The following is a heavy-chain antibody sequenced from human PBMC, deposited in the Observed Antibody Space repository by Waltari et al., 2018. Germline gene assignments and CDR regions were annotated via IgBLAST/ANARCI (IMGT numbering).Heavy chain of an antibody. J-gene: IGHJ4*02. V-gene: IGHV4-59*01. CDR1: GGSISSYY. CDR3: ARGGYDFWSGYMPYYFDY. D-gene: IGHD3-3*01. Sequence: QVQLQESGPGLVKPSETLSLTCTVSGGSISSYYWSWIRQPPGKGLEWIGYIYYSGSTNYNPSLKSRGTISVDTSKNQFSLKLSSVTAADTAVYYCARGGYDFWSGYMPYYFDYWGQGTLVTVSS. CDR2: IYYSGST.